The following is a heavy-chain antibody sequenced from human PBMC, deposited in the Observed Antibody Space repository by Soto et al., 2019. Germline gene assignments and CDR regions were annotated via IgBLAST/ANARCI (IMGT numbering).Heavy chain of an antibody. Sequence: PXETLSLTCAVYGWSFSGYYWSWIRQPPGKGLDWIGEINHSGSTNYNPSLKSRVTISVDTSKNQFSLKLSSVTAADTAVYYCARGEIAVAGEGYSYYYYGMDVWGQGTTVTVSS. CDR2: INHSGST. CDR1: GWSFSGYY. V-gene: IGHV4-34*01. J-gene: IGHJ6*02. CDR3: ARGEIAVAGEGYSYYYYGMDV. D-gene: IGHD6-19*01.